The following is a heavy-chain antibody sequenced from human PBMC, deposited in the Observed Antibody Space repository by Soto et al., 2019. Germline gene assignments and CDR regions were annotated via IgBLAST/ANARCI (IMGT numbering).Heavy chain of an antibody. CDR2: INAGNGNT. D-gene: IGHD2-8*01. CDR3: ARAVSLDAFDI. Sequence: GASVKVSCKASGYTFTSYAMHWVRQAPGQRLERMGWINAGNGNTKYSQKFQGRVTITRDTSASTAYMELSSLRSEDTAVYYCARAVSLDAFDIWGQGTMVTVSS. V-gene: IGHV1-3*01. CDR1: GYTFTSYA. J-gene: IGHJ3*02.